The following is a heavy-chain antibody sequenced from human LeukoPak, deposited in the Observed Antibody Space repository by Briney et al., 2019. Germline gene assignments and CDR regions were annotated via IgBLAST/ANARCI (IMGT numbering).Heavy chain of an antibody. J-gene: IGHJ4*02. CDR3: ATTLNIATAGYF. V-gene: IGHV3-7*01. CDR1: GFTFNSYW. Sequence: GGSLRLSCAASGFTFNSYWMSWVRQAPGKGLEWVANVQQDGSEKYYVDSVKGRFTISRDNAKNSVHLQMNILRAEDTAIYYCATTLNIATAGYFWGQGTLVTVSS. D-gene: IGHD6-13*01. CDR2: VQQDGSEK.